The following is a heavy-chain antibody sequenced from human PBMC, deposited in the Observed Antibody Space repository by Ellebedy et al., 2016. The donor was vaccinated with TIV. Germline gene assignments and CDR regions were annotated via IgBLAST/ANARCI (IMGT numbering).Heavy chain of an antibody. D-gene: IGHD6-13*01. J-gene: IGHJ6*02. CDR1: GFTFSSYW. CDR2: INSDETST. V-gene: IGHV3-74*01. CDR3: ARGDSTSWYANYYYYGMDV. Sequence: GESLKISXAASGFTFSSYWMHWVRQAPGKGLVWVSRINSDETSTSYADSVKGQFTISRDNAKNTLYLQMNSLRAEDTAVYYCARGDSTSWYANYYYYGMDVWGQGTTVTVSS.